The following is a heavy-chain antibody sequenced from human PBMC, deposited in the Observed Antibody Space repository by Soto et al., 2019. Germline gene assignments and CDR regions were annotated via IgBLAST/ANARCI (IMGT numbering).Heavy chain of an antibody. CDR3: ARDSRHVAAMWFENDY. J-gene: IGHJ4*02. CDR2: IYSGGST. D-gene: IGHD2-15*01. CDR1: GFTVSSNY. Sequence: GGSLSLSCAAPGFTVSSNYMSWVRQAPGKGLEWVSVIYSGGSTYYADSVKGRFTISRDNSKNTLYLQMNSLRAEDTAVYYCARDSRHVAAMWFENDYWGQGTLVTVSS. V-gene: IGHV3-66*01.